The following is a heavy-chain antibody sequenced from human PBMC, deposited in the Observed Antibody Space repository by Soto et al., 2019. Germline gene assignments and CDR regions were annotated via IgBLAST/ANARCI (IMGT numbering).Heavy chain of an antibody. CDR1: GGSFSDYY. CDR2: IYHSGST. Sequence: QVQLQQWGAGLLKPSETLSLTCAVYGGSFSDYYWSWIRQPPGKGLEWIGEIYHSGSTNYNPSLKSRVTISVDTSKTQFSLKLSSVTAADTAVYYCASQRPTVTTFDYWGQGTLVTVSS. CDR3: ASQRPTVTTFDY. V-gene: IGHV4-34*01. J-gene: IGHJ4*02. D-gene: IGHD4-17*01.